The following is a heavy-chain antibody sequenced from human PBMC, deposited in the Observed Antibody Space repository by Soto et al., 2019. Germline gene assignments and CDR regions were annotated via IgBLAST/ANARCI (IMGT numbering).Heavy chain of an antibody. Sequence: SETLSLTCAVYGGSFSGYYWSWIRQPPGKGLEWIGEINHSGSTNYDPSLKSRVTISVDTSKNQFSLKLSSVTAADTAVYYCAREGGILGYYYDSSGYTRAYYYGMDVCGQGTTVTVSS. CDR2: INHSGST. J-gene: IGHJ6*02. D-gene: IGHD3-22*01. CDR1: GGSFSGYY. V-gene: IGHV4-34*01. CDR3: AREGGILGYYYDSSGYTRAYYYGMDV.